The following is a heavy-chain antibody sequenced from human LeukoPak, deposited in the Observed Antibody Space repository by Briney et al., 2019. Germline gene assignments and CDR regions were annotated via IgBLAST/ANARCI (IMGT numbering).Heavy chain of an antibody. CDR1: GFTFSSYA. J-gene: IGHJ3*02. Sequence: GGSLRLSCAASGFTFSSYAMSWVRQAPGKGLEWVSAISGSGGSTYYADSVKGRFTISRDNSKNTLYLQMNSLRAEDTAVYYCAKAHRRVLITVDAFDIWGQGTMVTVSS. CDR3: AKAHRRVLITVDAFDI. CDR2: ISGSGGST. V-gene: IGHV3-23*01. D-gene: IGHD3-22*01.